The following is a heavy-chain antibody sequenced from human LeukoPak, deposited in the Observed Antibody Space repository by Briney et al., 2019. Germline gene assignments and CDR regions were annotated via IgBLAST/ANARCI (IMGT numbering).Heavy chain of an antibody. V-gene: IGHV1-18*01. CDR3: ARGGYCCSTSCHVDY. J-gene: IGHJ4*02. CDR1: GYTFTSYG. Sequence: ASVKVSCKASGYTFTSYGISWVRQAPGQGLEWMGWISAYNGNTNYAQKLQGRVTMTTDTSTSTAYMELRSLRSDDTAVYYCARGGYCCSTSCHVDYWGQGTLVTVSS. CDR2: ISAYNGNT. D-gene: IGHD2-2*01.